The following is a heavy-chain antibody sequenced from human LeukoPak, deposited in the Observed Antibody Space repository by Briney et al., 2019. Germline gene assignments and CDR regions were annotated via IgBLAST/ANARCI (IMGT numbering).Heavy chain of an antibody. J-gene: IGHJ4*02. CDR2: ISYDGSNK. CDR3: AKEIWPTVTTPGHTHFDY. Sequence: GGSLRLSCAASGFTFSSYAMHWVRQAPGKGLEWVAVISYDGSNKYYADSVKGRFTISRDNSKNTLYLQMNSLRAEDTAVYYCAKEIWPTVTTPGHTHFDYWGQGTLVTVSS. V-gene: IGHV3-30*04. D-gene: IGHD4-17*01. CDR1: GFTFSSYA.